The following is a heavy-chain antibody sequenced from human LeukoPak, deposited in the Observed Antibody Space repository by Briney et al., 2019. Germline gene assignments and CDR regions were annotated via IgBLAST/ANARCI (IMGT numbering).Heavy chain of an antibody. D-gene: IGHD2-2*01. CDR1: GFTFSDYA. V-gene: IGHV3-64D*09. CDR2: ISSNGGST. CDR3: VKAGCSSTRCYGNY. J-gene: IGHJ4*02. Sequence: GGSLRLSCSASGFTFSDYAIHWVRQAPGKGLEYVSAISSNGGSTYYADSVKGRFTISRDNSKNTLYLQMSSLRAEDTAVYYCVKAGCSSTRCYGNYWGQGTLVTVTT.